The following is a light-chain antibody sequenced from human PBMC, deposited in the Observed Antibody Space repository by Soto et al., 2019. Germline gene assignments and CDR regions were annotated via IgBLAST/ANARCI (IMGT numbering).Light chain of an antibody. CDR1: TSDIGGYNY. J-gene: IGLJ2*01. V-gene: IGLV2-14*03. Sequence: QSVLTQPASVSGSPGQSITISCTGTTSDIGGYNYVSWYQQHPGKAPKLMIYDVSNRPSGVSNRFSGSKSGSTASLTISGLQAEDEADYYCSSSTTRSSLILFGGGTKVTVL. CDR2: DVS. CDR3: SSSTTRSSLIL.